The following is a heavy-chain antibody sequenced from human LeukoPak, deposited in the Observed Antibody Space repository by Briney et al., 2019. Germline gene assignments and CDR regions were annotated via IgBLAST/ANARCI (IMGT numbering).Heavy chain of an antibody. Sequence: ASVKVSCKASGYTFTTYYVHWVRQAPGQGLEWMGIINPSGGSTSYAQKFQGRVTMTRDTSTSTVYMEVSTLRSEDTAVYYCARVSTSVMTVTTGFGGAFDIWGQGTMIIVSS. V-gene: IGHV1-46*01. CDR2: INPSGGST. J-gene: IGHJ3*02. D-gene: IGHD4-17*01. CDR1: GYTFTTYY. CDR3: ARVSTSVMTVTTGFGGAFDI.